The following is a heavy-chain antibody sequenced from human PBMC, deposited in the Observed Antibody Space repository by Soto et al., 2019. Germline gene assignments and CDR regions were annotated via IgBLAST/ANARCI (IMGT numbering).Heavy chain of an antibody. Sequence: ELQLLESGGGLVQPGGSLRLSCVASGFTFDSFVMNWVRQSPGKGLEWVSAISGPADSTYYADSVNGRFTISRDNFKNTLFLQMNSLRVDNTAIDYCAEYNYGELERDHYYYSGLDVWGQGTTVTVSS. J-gene: IGHJ6*02. CDR2: ISGPADST. D-gene: IGHD1-1*01. V-gene: IGHV3-23*01. CDR1: GFTFDSFV. CDR3: AEYNYGELERDHYYYSGLDV.